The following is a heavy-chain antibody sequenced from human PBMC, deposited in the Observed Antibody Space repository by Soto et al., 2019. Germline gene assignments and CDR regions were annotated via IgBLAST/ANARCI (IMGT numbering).Heavy chain of an antibody. Sequence: GGSLSLSCAASGFTFSSYAMSCALQAPRKGLEWVSAISGSGGSTYYVDSVKGRFTISRDNSKNTLYLQMNSLRAEDTAVYDCANPPGPVLPENAFDKWGQGKMVTVSS. J-gene: IGHJ3*02. CDR1: GFTFSSYA. D-gene: IGHD3-10*01. CDR3: ANPPGPVLPENAFDK. CDR2: ISGSGGST. V-gene: IGHV3-23*01.